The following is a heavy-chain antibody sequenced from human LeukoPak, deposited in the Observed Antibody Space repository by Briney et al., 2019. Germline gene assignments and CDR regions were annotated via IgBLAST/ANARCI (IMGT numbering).Heavy chain of an antibody. Sequence: GGSLRLSCAASGFSFSSYAMSWVRQAPGKGLEWVSAISGSGGSTYYADSVKGRFTISRDNSKNRLYLQMHSLRAEDTAVYYCAKDVEAARRANNWFDPWGQGTLVTVSS. CDR2: ISGSGGST. D-gene: IGHD6-6*01. V-gene: IGHV3-23*01. CDR3: AKDVEAARRANNWFDP. J-gene: IGHJ5*02. CDR1: GFSFSSYA.